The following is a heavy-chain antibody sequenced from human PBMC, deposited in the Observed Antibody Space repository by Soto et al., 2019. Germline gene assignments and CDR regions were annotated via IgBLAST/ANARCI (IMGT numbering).Heavy chain of an antibody. CDR1: GGSISSYY. D-gene: IGHD2-15*01. CDR2: IYYSGST. V-gene: IGHV4-59*01. J-gene: IGHJ5*02. Sequence: SETLSLTCTVSGGSISSYYWSWIRQPPGKGLEWIGYIYYSGSTNYNPSLKSRVTISVDTSKNQFSLKLSSVTAADTAVYYCARVRGGSGKSNWFDPWGQGXLVTVSS. CDR3: ARVRGGSGKSNWFDP.